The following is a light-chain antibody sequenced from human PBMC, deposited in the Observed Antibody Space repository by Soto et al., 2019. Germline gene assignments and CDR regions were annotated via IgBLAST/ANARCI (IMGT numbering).Light chain of an antibody. CDR3: CSYAGSSSYV. Sequence: QSVLTQPASVSGSPGQSITISCTGISSDVGRYNLVSWYQQHPDKAPQLMIYEVSKRPSGVSNRFSGSKSGNTASLTISGLQTEDEADYYCCSYAGSSSYVFGTGTKLTVL. V-gene: IGLV2-23*02. CDR1: SSDVGRYNL. J-gene: IGLJ1*01. CDR2: EVS.